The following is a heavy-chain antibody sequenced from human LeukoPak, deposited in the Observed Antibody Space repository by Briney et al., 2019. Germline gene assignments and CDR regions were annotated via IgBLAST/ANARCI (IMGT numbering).Heavy chain of an antibody. Sequence: ASVKVSCKASGGTFSSYAISWVRQAPGQGLEWMGGIIPIFGTANYAQKFQGRDTITADESTSTAYMELSSLRSEDTAVYYCATVQYQLPPARWPSIYWGQGTLVTVSS. J-gene: IGHJ4*02. D-gene: IGHD5-24*01. CDR3: ATVQYQLPPARWPSIY. V-gene: IGHV1-69*13. CDR2: IIPIFGTA. CDR1: GGTFSSYA.